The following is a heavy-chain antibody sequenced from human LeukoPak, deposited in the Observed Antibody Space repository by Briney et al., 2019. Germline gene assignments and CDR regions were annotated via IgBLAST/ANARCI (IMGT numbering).Heavy chain of an antibody. J-gene: IGHJ4*02. Sequence: SETLSLTCTVPGYSISSGYYWGWIRRPPGKGLEWIGSGSTYYNPSLKSRVTISVDTSKNQFSLKLSSVTAADTAVYYCASASYDFWSGYYPLWGQGTLVTVSS. CDR2: SGST. V-gene: IGHV4-38-2*02. CDR3: ASASYDFWSGYYPL. CDR1: GYSISSGYY. D-gene: IGHD3-3*01.